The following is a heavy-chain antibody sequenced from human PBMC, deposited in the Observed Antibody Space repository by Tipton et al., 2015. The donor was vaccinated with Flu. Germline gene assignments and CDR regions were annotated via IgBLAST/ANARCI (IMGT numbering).Heavy chain of an antibody. D-gene: IGHD3-10*02. CDR1: GDSINSDYY. Sequence: TLSLTCTVSGDSINSDYYWGWIRQPPGKGLEWIGNIFHTGNTYYNPSLKGRVTLSVDRSKNQFSLKVISVTAADTAVYYCARHTGDSVRGVIDYWGQGTLVTVSS. J-gene: IGHJ4*02. CDR2: IFHTGNT. CDR3: ARHTGDSVRGVIDY. V-gene: IGHV4-38-2*02.